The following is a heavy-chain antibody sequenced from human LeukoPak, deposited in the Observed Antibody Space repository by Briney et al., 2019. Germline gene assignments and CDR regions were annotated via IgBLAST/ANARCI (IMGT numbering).Heavy chain of an antibody. J-gene: IGHJ4*02. V-gene: IGHV5-51*01. D-gene: IGHD5-18*01. CDR3: ARQLETAMVTPDY. CDR1: GSRFTSFW. CDR2: FYPDDGDT. Sequence: GGPLESSLQGPGSRFTSFWFGWVPRLPGKGRGGMRIFYPDDGDTRYSPPFQGQVTISADKAISTAYLHWSSVKASDTAMYYCARQLETAMVTPDYWGQGTLVTGSS.